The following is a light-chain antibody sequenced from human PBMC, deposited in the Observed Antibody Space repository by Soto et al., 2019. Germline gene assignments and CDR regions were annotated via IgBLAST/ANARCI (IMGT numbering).Light chain of an antibody. V-gene: IGKV3-11*01. CDR1: LSVSSY. J-gene: IGKJ5*01. CDR2: GAS. Sequence: VVTQSPPTLSLSPVERATLSCMTSLSVSSYLAWYQQKPGQAPRLLIYGASNRATGIPARFTGSGSGTDFNLTISTLEPEDFAVYYCQQRQYWPPITFGQGTRLEIK. CDR3: QQRQYWPPIT.